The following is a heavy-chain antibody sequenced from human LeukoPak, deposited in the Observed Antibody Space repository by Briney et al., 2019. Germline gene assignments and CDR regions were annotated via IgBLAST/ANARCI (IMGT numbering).Heavy chain of an antibody. CDR2: IYHSGST. Sequence: SETLSLTCTVSGGSISSSSYYWGWIRQPPGKGLEWIGYIYHSGSTYYNPSLKSRVTISVDRSKNQFSLKLSSVTAADTAVYYCASSQGGYYFDYWGQGTLVTVSS. CDR1: GGSISSSSYY. V-gene: IGHV4-39*07. CDR3: ASSQGGYYFDY. D-gene: IGHD3-16*01. J-gene: IGHJ4*02.